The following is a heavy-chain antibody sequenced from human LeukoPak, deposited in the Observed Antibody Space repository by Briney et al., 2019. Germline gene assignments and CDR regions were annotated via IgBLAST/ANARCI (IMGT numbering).Heavy chain of an antibody. D-gene: IGHD2-15*01. J-gene: IGHJ4*02. CDR2: ISSSSSYI. CDR1: GYSISSGYY. CDR3: ARYCSGGSCYPYYFDY. Sequence: PSETLSLTCAVSGYSISSGYYWGWIRQPPGKGLEWVSSISSSSSYIYYADSVKGRFTISRDNAKNSLYLQMNSLRAEDTAVYYCARYCSGGSCYPYYFDYWGQGTLVTVSS. V-gene: IGHV3-21*01.